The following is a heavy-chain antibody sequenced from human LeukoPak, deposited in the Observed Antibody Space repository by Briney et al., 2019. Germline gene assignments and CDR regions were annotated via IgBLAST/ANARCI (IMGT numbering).Heavy chain of an antibody. J-gene: IGHJ5*02. CDR3: ARMVAQQLAPGWFDP. CDR1: GGTFSSYA. V-gene: IGHV1-69*01. CDR2: IIPIFGTA. Sequence: SVKVSCKASGGTFSSYAISWVRQAPGQGLEWMGGIIPIFGTANYAQKFQGRVTITADESTSTAYMELSSLRSEDTAVYYCARMVAQQLAPGWFDPWGQGTLVTVSS. D-gene: IGHD6-13*01.